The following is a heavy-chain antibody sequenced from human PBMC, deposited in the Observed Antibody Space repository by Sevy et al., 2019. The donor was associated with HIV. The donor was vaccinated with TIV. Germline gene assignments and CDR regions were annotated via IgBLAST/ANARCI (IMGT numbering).Heavy chain of an antibody. Sequence: GGSLRLSCAASGFTFSSYWMSWVRQAPGKGLEWVANIKQDGSEKYYVDSVKGRFTISRDNAKNSLYLQMNSLRAEDTAWYYCARHVGRGYDFWSGYPYYYYYGMDVWGQGTTVTVSS. V-gene: IGHV3-7*01. J-gene: IGHJ6*02. CDR1: GFTFSSYW. CDR2: IKQDGSEK. CDR3: ARHVGRGYDFWSGYPYYYYYGMDV. D-gene: IGHD3-3*01.